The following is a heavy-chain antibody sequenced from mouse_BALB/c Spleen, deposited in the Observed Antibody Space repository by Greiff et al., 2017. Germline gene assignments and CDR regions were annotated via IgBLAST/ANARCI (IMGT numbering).Heavy chain of an antibody. J-gene: IGHJ4*01. CDR2: ISSGSSTI. V-gene: IGHV5-17*02. CDR1: GFTFSSFG. Sequence: EVMLVESGGGLVQPGGSRKLSCAASGFTFSSFGMHWVRQAPEKGLEWVAYISSGSSTIYYADTVKGRFTISRDNPKNTLFLQMTSLRSEDTAMYYCARSGSGYYYAMDYWGQGSSVTVSS. CDR3: ARSGSGYYYAMDY. D-gene: IGHD3-1*01.